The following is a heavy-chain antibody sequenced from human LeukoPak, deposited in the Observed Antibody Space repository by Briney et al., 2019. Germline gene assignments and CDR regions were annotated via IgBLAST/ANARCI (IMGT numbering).Heavy chain of an antibody. CDR1: GYTFTSYG. D-gene: IGHD1-7*01. J-gene: IGHJ6*02. Sequence: ASVKVSCKASGYTFTSYGISWVRQAPGQGLEWMGWVSAYNGNTNYAQKLQGRVTMTTDTSTSTAYMELRSLRSDDTAVYYCARGPGITGTAPGLDVWGQGTTVTVSS. CDR3: ARGPGITGTAPGLDV. CDR2: VSAYNGNT. V-gene: IGHV1-18*01.